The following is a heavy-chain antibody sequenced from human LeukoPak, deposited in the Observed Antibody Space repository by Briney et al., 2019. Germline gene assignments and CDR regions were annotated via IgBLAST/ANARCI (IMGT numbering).Heavy chain of an antibody. V-gene: IGHV3-21*01. Sequence: GGSLRLSCAASGFTFSSYSMSWVRQAPGKGLEWVSSISSSSSSYIYYADSVKGRFTISRDNAKNSLYLQMNSLRAEDTAVYYCARVGPTTSVVVYYFDYWGQGTLVTVSS. CDR3: ARVGPTTSVVVYYFDY. CDR1: GFTFSSYS. D-gene: IGHD2-15*01. CDR2: ISSSSSSYI. J-gene: IGHJ4*02.